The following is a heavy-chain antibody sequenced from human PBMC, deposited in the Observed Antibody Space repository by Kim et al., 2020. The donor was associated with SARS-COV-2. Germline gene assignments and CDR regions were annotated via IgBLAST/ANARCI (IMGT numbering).Heavy chain of an antibody. CDR3: AKGFDYYGSGSLYFYSGMDV. V-gene: IGHV3-23*01. CDR2: ISNNDIDT. CDR1: GLTFSSYA. J-gene: IGHJ6*02. D-gene: IGHD3-10*01. Sequence: GGSLRLSCAAPGLTFSSYAMNWVRLAPGKGLEWVSGISNNDIDTYYAGSVRGRFTISRDNSKNTLYLQMDSLRAEDMAVYFCAKGFDYYGSGSLYFYSGMDVWGQGTTVTVSS.